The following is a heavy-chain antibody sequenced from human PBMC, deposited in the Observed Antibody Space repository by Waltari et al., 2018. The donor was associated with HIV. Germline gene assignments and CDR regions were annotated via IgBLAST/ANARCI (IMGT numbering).Heavy chain of an antibody. CDR2: INPSGERT. CDR3: ARGFSGFDY. CDR1: GYTFTRYY. Sequence: QVQLVQSGAEVKKPGASVKVSCKASGYTFTRYYMHWVRQAPGQGLEWMGVINPSGERTVYAQKFQGRVTMTRYASTSTVYMVLSTLGSEDTAVYYCARGFSGFDYWGQGTLITVSS. J-gene: IGHJ4*02. V-gene: IGHV1-46*01.